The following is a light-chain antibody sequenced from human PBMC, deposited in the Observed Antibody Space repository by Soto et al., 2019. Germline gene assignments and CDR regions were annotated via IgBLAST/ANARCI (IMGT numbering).Light chain of an antibody. Sequence: EIVMTQSPATLSVSPGERATLSCRASQSVSSNLAWFQQRPGQAPRLLIYGASTRATGIPARFSGSGSGTEFTVTICSLHSEDLAVYYCHQYNNWPRRFGRGTKREIK. CDR1: QSVSSN. V-gene: IGKV3-15*01. J-gene: IGKJ1*01. CDR2: GAS. CDR3: HQYNNWPRR.